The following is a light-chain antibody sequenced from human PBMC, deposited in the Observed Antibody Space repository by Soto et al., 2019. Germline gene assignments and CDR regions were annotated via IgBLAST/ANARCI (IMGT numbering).Light chain of an antibody. CDR3: QSYDTSLSGVI. CDR1: SSNIGAGYD. J-gene: IGLJ2*01. V-gene: IGLV1-40*01. CDR2: ADN. Sequence: QSVLTQTPSVSGAPGQKITMSCTGSSSNIGAGYDVHWYQQVPGAARRLLIYADNNRPSGVPDRFSASKSGTSASLAITGLQGEDEANYYCQSYDTSLSGVIFGAGTKLTVL.